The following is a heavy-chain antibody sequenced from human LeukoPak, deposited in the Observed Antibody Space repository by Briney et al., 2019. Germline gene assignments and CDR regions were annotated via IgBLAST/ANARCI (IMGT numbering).Heavy chain of an antibody. CDR1: VYTFTSYG. CDR3: ARDRLLWFRELFWNPFDY. Sequence: GASVTVSRKASVYTFTSYGISWVRQAPGQGLAWLGWISAYNGNTNYPQKLQGRLTITTDTSTSTAYMELRSLRSDDTAVYYCARDRLLWFRELFWNPFDYRGQGTLVTVSS. D-gene: IGHD3-10*01. J-gene: IGHJ4*02. V-gene: IGHV1-18*01. CDR2: ISAYNGNT.